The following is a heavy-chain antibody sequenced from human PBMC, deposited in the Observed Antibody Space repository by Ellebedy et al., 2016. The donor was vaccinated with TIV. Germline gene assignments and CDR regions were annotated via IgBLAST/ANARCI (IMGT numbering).Heavy chain of an antibody. CDR3: ARDTGRIAAAGLDF. J-gene: IGHJ4*02. V-gene: IGHV1-46*04. CDR2: INTSGGGT. Sequence: ASVKVSCKASGYTFTNYYIHWVRQAPGQGLEWMGMINTSGGGTNRPQKLQGRVTMTRDPSTSTVYMELTSLRSEDTAIYYCARDTGRIAAAGLDFWGQGTLVTVSS. D-gene: IGHD6-25*01. CDR1: GYTFTNYY.